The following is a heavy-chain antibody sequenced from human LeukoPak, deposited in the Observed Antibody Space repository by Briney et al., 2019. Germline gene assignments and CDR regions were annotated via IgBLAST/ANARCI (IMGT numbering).Heavy chain of an antibody. CDR2: ISWNSGSI. Sequence: PGGSLRLSCAASGFTFDDYAMHWVRQAPGKGLEWVSGISWNSGSIGYADSVKGRFTISRDNAKNSLYLQMNSLRAEDTAVYYCATSGYSSRWYFGWGQGTLVTVSS. CDR1: GFTFDDYA. J-gene: IGHJ4*02. V-gene: IGHV3-9*01. CDR3: ATSGYSSRWYFG. D-gene: IGHD6-13*01.